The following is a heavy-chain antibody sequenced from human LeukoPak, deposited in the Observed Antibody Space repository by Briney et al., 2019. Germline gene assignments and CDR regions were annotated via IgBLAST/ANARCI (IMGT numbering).Heavy chain of an antibody. CDR3: AREQYSSSWGTFVY. Sequence: ASVKVSCKASGYTFTRYYMHWVRQAPGQGLEWMGWINTNTGNPTYAQGFTGRFVFSLDTSVSTAYLQISSLKAEDTAVYYCAREQYSSSWGTFVYWGQGTLVTVSS. CDR1: GYTFTRYY. V-gene: IGHV7-4-1*02. CDR2: INTNTGNP. J-gene: IGHJ4*02. D-gene: IGHD6-13*01.